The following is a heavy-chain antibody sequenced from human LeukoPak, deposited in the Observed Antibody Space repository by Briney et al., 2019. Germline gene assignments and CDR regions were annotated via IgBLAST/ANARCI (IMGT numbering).Heavy chain of an antibody. CDR1: SGSISSGGYY. CDR2: INYSGSA. J-gene: IGHJ6*02. CDR3: ARDKGYCSGGSCYFDGMDV. Sequence: PSQTLSLTCTVSSGSISSGGYYCSWIRHHPGKGLEWIGYINYSGSAYYNPSLKSRVTISVDTSKNQFSLKLSSVTAADTAVYYCARDKGYCSGGSCYFDGMDVWGQGTTVTVSS. V-gene: IGHV4-30-4*08. D-gene: IGHD2-15*01.